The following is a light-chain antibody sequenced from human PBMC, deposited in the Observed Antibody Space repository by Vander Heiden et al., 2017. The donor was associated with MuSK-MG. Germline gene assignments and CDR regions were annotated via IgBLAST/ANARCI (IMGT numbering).Light chain of an antibody. CDR3: SSYTLTSSLWV. CDR2: DVS. CDR1: RSDIGAYNY. Sequence: QSALTQPVSVSASPGQSITISCTGSRSDIGAYNYVSWYQQHPDKAPKLIISDVSDRPSGVSTRFSGSKSGNTASLTISGLLPEDEADYYCSSYTLTSSLWVFGGGTRLTVL. J-gene: IGLJ3*02. V-gene: IGLV2-14*03.